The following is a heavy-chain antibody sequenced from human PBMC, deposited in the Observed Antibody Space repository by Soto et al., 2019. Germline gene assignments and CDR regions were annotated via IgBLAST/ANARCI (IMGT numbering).Heavy chain of an antibody. D-gene: IGHD6-6*01. V-gene: IGHV3-72*01. Sequence: GGSLRLSCAASGFTFSDHYMDWVRQVPGKGLEWVARSRNKAKSYTTEYAASVKGRFTISRDDSRNSLYLQMNSLKTEDTAVYYCGSSSSGYFDYWGQGTLVTVSS. CDR2: SRNKAKSYTT. CDR3: GSSSSGYFDY. J-gene: IGHJ4*02. CDR1: GFTFSDHY.